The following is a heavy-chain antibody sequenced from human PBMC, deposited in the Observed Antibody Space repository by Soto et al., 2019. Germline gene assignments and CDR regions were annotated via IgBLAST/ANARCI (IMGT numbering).Heavy chain of an antibody. Sequence: GGSLRLSCAASGFTFSNSAMSWVRQAPGKGLEWVANIKQDGSEKYYVDSVKGRFTISRDNAKNSLYLQMNSLRAEDTAVYYCARFYYDSSGYLPSPYYYYYGMDVWGQGTTVTVSS. CDR1: GFTFSNSA. CDR2: IKQDGSEK. J-gene: IGHJ6*02. D-gene: IGHD3-22*01. V-gene: IGHV3-7*04. CDR3: ARFYYDSSGYLPSPYYYYYGMDV.